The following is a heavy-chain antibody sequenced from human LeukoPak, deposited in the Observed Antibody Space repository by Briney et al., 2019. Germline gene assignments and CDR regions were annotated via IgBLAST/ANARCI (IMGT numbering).Heavy chain of an antibody. Sequence: GGSLRLSCAGSGVTFSRYWMNWVRQAPGKGLEWVANIKADGSEKNYLDSVKGRFTISRDNAKNSLYLQMNSLRVEDTAVYYCAELGITMIGGVWGKGTTVTISS. V-gene: IGHV3-7*01. J-gene: IGHJ6*04. D-gene: IGHD3-10*02. CDR2: IKADGSEK. CDR1: GVTFSRYW. CDR3: AELGITMIGGV.